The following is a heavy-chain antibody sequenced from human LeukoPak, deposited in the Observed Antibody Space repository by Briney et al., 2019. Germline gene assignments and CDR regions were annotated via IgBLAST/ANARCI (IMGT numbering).Heavy chain of an antibody. J-gene: IGHJ3*02. CDR1: GFTFSSYA. V-gene: IGHV3-30-3*01. D-gene: IGHD1-26*01. Sequence: GGSLRLSCAASGFTFSSYAMHWVRQAPGKGLEWVAVISYDGSNKYYADSVKGRFTISRDNSKNTLYLQMNSLGAEDTAVYYCARGEGIVGATYAFDIWGQGTMVTVSS. CDR2: ISYDGSNK. CDR3: ARGEGIVGATYAFDI.